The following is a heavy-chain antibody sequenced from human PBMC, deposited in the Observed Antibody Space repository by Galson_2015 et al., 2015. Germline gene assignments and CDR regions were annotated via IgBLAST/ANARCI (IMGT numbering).Heavy chain of an antibody. V-gene: IGHV6-1*01. J-gene: IGHJ6*02. CDR3: ARGPVDTAMYYYYYGMDV. CDR1: GDSVSSNSAA. CDR2: TYYRSKWYN. Sequence: CAISGDSVSSNSAAWNWIRQSPSRGLVWLGRTYYRSKWYNDYAVSVKSRITINPDTSKNQFSLQLNSVTPEDTAVYYCARGPVDTAMYYYYYGMDVWGQCTTVTVSS. D-gene: IGHD5-18*01.